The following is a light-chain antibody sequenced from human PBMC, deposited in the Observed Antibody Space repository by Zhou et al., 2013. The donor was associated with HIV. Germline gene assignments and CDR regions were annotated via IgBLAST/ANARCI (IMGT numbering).Light chain of an antibody. J-gene: IGKJ4*01. Sequence: DIQMTQSPSSLSASVGDRVTITCRASQGIRNFLAWYQQKPGKVPKVLIYGASTLQSGVPSRFSGSGSGTDFTLTISSLQPDDFAVYYCQQYSSYPLTFGGGTKVEIK. CDR3: QQYSSYPLT. CDR1: QGIRNF. V-gene: IGKV1-27*01. CDR2: GAS.